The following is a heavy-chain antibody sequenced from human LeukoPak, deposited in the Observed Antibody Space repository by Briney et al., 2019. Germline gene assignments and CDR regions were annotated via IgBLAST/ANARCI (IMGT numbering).Heavy chain of an antibody. J-gene: IGHJ5*02. CDR3: ARDAGNWFDP. V-gene: IGHV3-48*03. CDR2: ISSSGSTI. Sequence: GGSLRLSCAASGFTFSSYEMNWVRQAPGKGLEWVSYISSSGSTIYYADSMKGRFTISRDNAKNSLYLQMNSLRAEDTAVYYCARDAGNWFDPWGQGTLVTVSS. CDR1: GFTFSSYE.